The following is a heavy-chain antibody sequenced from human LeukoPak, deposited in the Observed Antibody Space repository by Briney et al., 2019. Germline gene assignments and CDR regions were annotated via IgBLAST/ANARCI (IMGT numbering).Heavy chain of an antibody. D-gene: IGHD2-15*01. Sequence: ASVKVSCKASGYTFNSYVFSWVRQAPGQGLEWMGWISAYNGNRNYAQKLQGRVTMTTDTPTSTAYMELGSLRSEDAAVHYCARRKLRIRRYYYMDVWGKGTTVTVSS. CDR3: ARRKLRIRRYYYMDV. CDR2: ISAYNGNR. J-gene: IGHJ6*03. V-gene: IGHV1-18*01. CDR1: GYTFNSYV.